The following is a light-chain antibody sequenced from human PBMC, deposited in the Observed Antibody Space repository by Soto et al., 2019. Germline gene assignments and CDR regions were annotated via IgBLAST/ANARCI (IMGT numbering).Light chain of an antibody. Sequence: QSVLTQPASVSGSHGQSITISCTGTSSDVGGSNYVSWYQQHPGKAPKLMIYDVSNRPSGVSNRFSGSKSGNTASLTISGLQAEDEADYYCGSYTSSSTLYVFGTGTKVTVL. J-gene: IGLJ1*01. CDR3: GSYTSSSTLYV. CDR2: DVS. CDR1: SSDVGGSNY. V-gene: IGLV2-14*01.